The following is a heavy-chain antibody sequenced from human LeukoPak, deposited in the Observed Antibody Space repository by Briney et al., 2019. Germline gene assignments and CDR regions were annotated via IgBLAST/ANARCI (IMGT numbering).Heavy chain of an antibody. V-gene: IGHV3-30*18. CDR3: AKDLNYDILTGPLDY. J-gene: IGHJ4*02. CDR2: ISYDANNE. Sequence: GGSLRLSCAASGFTFSSYAMSWVRQAPGKGLEWLAVISYDANNEYYGDSVKGRFTISRDNSKNTLYLQMNSLRPEDTAVYYCAKDLNYDILTGPLDYWGQGTLVTVSS. D-gene: IGHD3-9*01. CDR1: GFTFSSYA.